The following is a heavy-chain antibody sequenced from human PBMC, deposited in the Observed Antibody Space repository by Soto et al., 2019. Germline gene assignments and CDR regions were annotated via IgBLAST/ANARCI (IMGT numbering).Heavy chain of an antibody. CDR2: ISWNSGSI. V-gene: IGHV3-9*01. CDR1: GFTFDDYA. J-gene: IGHJ4*02. D-gene: IGHD6-13*01. Sequence: GGSLRLSCAASGFTFDDYAMHWVRQAPGKGLEWVSGISWNSGSIGYADSVKGRFTISRDNAKNSLYLQMNSLRAEDTALYYCAKDIYSSWLQTYYFDYWGQGTLVTVSS. CDR3: AKDIYSSWLQTYYFDY.